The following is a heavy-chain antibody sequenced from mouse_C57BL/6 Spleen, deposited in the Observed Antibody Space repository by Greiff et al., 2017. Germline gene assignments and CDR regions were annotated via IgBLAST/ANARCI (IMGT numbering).Heavy chain of an antibody. D-gene: IGHD1-1*01. CDR3: ARSYGSSFSYAMDY. J-gene: IGHJ4*01. V-gene: IGHV1-39*01. CDR1: GYSFTDYN. Sequence: VQLQQSGPELVKPGASVKISCKASGYSFTDYNMNWVKQSHGKSLEWIGVINPNYGTTSYNQKFKGKATLTVDQSSSTAYMQLNSLTSEDSADYYCARSYGSSFSYAMDYGGQGTSVTVSS. CDR2: INPNYGTT.